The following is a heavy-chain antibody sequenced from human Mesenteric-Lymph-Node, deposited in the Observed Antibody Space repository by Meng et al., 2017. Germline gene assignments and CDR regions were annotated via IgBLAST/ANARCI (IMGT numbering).Heavy chain of an antibody. V-gene: IGHV6-1*01. D-gene: IGHD6-19*01. CDR1: GDSVSSNSAA. Sequence: SCAISGDSVSSNSAAWNWIRQSPSRGLEWLGRTYYRSKWYNDYAVSVKSRITINPDTSKNQFSLQLNSVTPEDTAVYYCARDLAVAGHYYYYGMDVWGQGTTVTVSS. J-gene: IGHJ6*02. CDR2: TYYRSKWYN. CDR3: ARDLAVAGHYYYYGMDV.